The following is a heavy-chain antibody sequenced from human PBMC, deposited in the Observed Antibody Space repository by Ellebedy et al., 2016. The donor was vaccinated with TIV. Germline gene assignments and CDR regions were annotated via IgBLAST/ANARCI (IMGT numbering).Heavy chain of an antibody. Sequence: SETLSLXXAVYGGSFSGYYWSWIRQPPGKGLEWIGEINHSGSTNYNPSLKSRVTISVDTSKNQFSLKLSSVTAADTAVYYCARRDTYSWFDPWGQGTLVTVSS. D-gene: IGHD5-18*01. CDR2: INHSGST. J-gene: IGHJ5*02. CDR3: ARRDTYSWFDP. V-gene: IGHV4-34*01. CDR1: GGSFSGYY.